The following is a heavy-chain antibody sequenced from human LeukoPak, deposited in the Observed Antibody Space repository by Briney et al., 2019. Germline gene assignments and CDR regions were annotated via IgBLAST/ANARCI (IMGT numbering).Heavy chain of an antibody. V-gene: IGHV1-46*01. CDR1: GYTFTSYY. CDR3: ARGRRGRQLERRHYYYYYMDV. J-gene: IGHJ6*03. CDR2: INPSGDST. Sequence: GASVKVSCKASGYTFTSYYMHWVRQAPGQGLEWMGIINPSGDSTSYAQKFQGRVTMTRDMSTSTDYMELSSLRSEDTAVYYCARGRRGRQLERRHYYYYYMDVWGKGTTVTVSS. D-gene: IGHD1-1*01.